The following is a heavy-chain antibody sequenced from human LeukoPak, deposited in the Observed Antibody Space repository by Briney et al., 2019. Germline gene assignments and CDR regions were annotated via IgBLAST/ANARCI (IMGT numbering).Heavy chain of an antibody. CDR1: GFTFSSYG. D-gene: IGHD4/OR15-4a*01. CDR2: ISYDGSNK. V-gene: IGHV3-30*19. J-gene: IGHJ4*02. Sequence: GGSLRLSCAVSGFTFSSYGMHWVRQAWGKGLEWVAVISYDGSNKYYADSVKGRFTISRDNSKNTLYLQMNSLRAEDTAVYYCARANADYFDYWGQGTLVTVSS. CDR3: ARANADYFDY.